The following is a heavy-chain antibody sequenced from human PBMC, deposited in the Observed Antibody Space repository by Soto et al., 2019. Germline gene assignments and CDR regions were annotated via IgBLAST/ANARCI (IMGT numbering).Heavy chain of an antibody. V-gene: IGHV3-23*01. Sequence: GSLRLSCAASGFTFSSYAMSWVRQAPGKGLEWVSTISGNGGSTYYADSVKGRFTISRDNSKNTLYLQMNSLRAEDTAVYYCAKDARATYGMDVWGQGTTVTVSS. J-gene: IGHJ6*02. CDR3: AKDARATYGMDV. CDR1: GFTFSSYA. CDR2: ISGNGGST.